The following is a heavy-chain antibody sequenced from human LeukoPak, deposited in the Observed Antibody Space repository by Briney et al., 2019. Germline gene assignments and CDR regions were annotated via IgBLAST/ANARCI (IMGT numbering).Heavy chain of an antibody. D-gene: IGHD2-2*02. V-gene: IGHV3-33*08. CDR1: GFTFSSYG. Sequence: GRSLRLSCAASGFTFSSYGMLWVRQAPGKGLEWVAVIWYDGSNKYYADSVKGRFSISRDNSKNTLYLQMNSLRAEDTAAYYCYSSYTFWGQGTLVTVSS. CDR3: YSSYTF. J-gene: IGHJ4*02. CDR2: IWYDGSNK.